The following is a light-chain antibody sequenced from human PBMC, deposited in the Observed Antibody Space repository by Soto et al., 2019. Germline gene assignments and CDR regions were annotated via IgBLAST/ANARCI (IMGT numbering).Light chain of an antibody. V-gene: IGKV3-20*01. CDR1: QSVSNNY. J-gene: IGKJ4*01. CDR3: QQYGTSPPLT. CDR2: GAS. Sequence: ELVLMQSPCTLSLSPGAIATISCSASQSVSNNYVAWYQQNTGQTPRLLIAGASSRATGIPERFSGSGSGTDFTLTISRLEPEDFAVYYCQQYGTSPPLTFGGGTKVEIK.